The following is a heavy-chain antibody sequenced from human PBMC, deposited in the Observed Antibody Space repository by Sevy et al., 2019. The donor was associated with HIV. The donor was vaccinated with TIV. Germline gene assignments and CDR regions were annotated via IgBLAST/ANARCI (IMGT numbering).Heavy chain of an antibody. CDR2: ISGSGGST. CDR3: AKRATTKYYYDSSGYYLAHYFDY. CDR1: GFTFSSYA. V-gene: IGHV3-23*01. J-gene: IGHJ4*02. D-gene: IGHD3-22*01. Sequence: GGSLRLSCAASGFTFSSYAMSWVRQAPGKGLEWLSAISGSGGSTYYADSVRGRFTNSRDNSKNTLYLQMNSLRAEDTAVYYCAKRATTKYYYDSSGYYLAHYFDYWGQGTLVTVSS.